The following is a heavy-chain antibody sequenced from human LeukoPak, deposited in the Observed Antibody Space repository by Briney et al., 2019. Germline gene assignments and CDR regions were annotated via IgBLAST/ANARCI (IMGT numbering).Heavy chain of an antibody. V-gene: IGHV4-31*03. CDR2: IYYSGST. D-gene: IGHD2-8*01. CDR1: GGSISSGGYY. J-gene: IGHJ4*02. CDR3: ARVYCTNGVCYAFDY. Sequence: PSQTLSLTCTVSGGSISSGGYYWRRIRQHPGKGLEWIGYIYYSGSTYYNPSLKSRVTISVDTSKNQFSLKLSSVTAADTAVYYCARVYCTNGVCYAFDYWGQGTLVTVSS.